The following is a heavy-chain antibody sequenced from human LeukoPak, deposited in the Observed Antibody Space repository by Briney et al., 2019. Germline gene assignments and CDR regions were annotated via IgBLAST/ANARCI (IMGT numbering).Heavy chain of an antibody. D-gene: IGHD3/OR15-3a*01. CDR2: IIPIFGTA. J-gene: IGHJ5*02. Sequence: GASVKVSCKASGGTFTSYAISWVRQAPGQRLEWMGGIIPIFGTANYAQKFQGRVTITADESTSTAYRELSSLRSEDTAVYYCAREGTQANWFDPGGQGTLVTVSP. V-gene: IGHV1-69*13. CDR3: AREGTQANWFDP. CDR1: GGTFTSYA.